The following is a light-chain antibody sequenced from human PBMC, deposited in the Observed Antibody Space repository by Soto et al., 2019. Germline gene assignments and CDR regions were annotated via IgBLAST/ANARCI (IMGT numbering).Light chain of an antibody. CDR1: QGINSD. CDR2: AAS. Sequence: DIQLTQSPSFLSASVGDRVTITCRASQGINSDLAWYQQEPGKAPKLLIYAASTLQSGVPSRFSCSGSGAEFTLTINNLQPEDSATYDCQQFNSYPFTFGPGTKVDIK. CDR3: QQFNSYPFT. J-gene: IGKJ3*01. V-gene: IGKV1-9*01.